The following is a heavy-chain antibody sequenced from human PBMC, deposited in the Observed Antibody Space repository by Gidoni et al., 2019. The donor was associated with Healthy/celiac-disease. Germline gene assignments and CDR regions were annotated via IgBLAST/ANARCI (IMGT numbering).Heavy chain of an antibody. CDR2: ISSSSSTI. D-gene: IGHD3-3*01. Sequence: EVQLVESGGGLVQPGGSLRLSCAASGFTFSSYSMNWVRQAPGKGLEWVSYISSSSSTIYYADSVKGRFTISRDNAKNSLYLQMNSLRAEDTAVYYCARDPRYYDFWSGYQDLDYWGQGTLVTVSS. J-gene: IGHJ4*02. V-gene: IGHV3-48*01. CDR3: ARDPRYYDFWSGYQDLDY. CDR1: GFTFSSYS.